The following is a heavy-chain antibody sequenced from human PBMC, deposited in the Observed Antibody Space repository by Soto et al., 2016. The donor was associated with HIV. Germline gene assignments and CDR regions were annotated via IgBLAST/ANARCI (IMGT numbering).Heavy chain of an antibody. V-gene: IGHV4-34*02. Sequence: QVQLQQWGAGLLKPSETLSLTCAVYGGSFNNFYWSWVRQPPGKGLEWIGEINHKGNSNYNPSLMGRVTMSVDTSKNQFSLRLKSVTAADTSMYFCARTATPTHFDYWSQGTLVTVSS. J-gene: IGHJ4*02. CDR3: ARTATPTHFDY. CDR2: INHKGNS. CDR1: GGSFNNFY.